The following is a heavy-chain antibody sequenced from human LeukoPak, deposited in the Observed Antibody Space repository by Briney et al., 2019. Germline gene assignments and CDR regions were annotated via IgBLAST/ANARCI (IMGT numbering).Heavy chain of an antibody. D-gene: IGHD4-17*01. CDR3: ARGIGDYGAH. CDR2: IIPIFGTA. Sequence: EASVKVSFKASGGTFISYAISWVRRAPGQGVEWMGRIIPIFGTANYSQKFQGRVTITTDESTSTAYMGLSSLRSEDTAVYYCARGIGDYGAHWGQGTLVTVSS. CDR1: GGTFISYA. V-gene: IGHV1-69*05. J-gene: IGHJ4*02.